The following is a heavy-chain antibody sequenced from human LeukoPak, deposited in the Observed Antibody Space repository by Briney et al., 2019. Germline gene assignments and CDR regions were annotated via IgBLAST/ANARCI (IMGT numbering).Heavy chain of an antibody. CDR1: GFTFSSYS. D-gene: IGHD6-13*01. J-gene: IGHJ3*02. CDR3: APLNWVYPDGFDI. CDR2: ISSSSSTI. V-gene: IGHV3-48*01. Sequence: PPGGSLRLSCAASGFTFSSYSMNWVRQAPGKGLEWVSYISSSSSTIYYADSVKGRFTISRDNAKNSLYLQMNSLRAEDTAVYYCAPLNWVYPDGFDIWGQGTMVTVSS.